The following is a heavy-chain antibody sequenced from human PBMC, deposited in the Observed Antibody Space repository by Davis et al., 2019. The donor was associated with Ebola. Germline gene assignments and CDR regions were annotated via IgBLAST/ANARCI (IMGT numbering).Heavy chain of an antibody. J-gene: IGHJ4*02. CDR3: AKDGKYSSSWYTFDY. CDR2: IGSSGTT. D-gene: IGHD6-13*01. Sequence: PGGSLRLSCAASGFTFSSHAMHWVRQAPGKGPEWVSGIGSSGTTDYAGSVKGRFTISRDNSKNTLYLQMNSLRAEDTAVYYCAKDGKYSSSWYTFDYWGQGTLVTVSS. V-gene: IGHV3-23*01. CDR1: GFTFSSHA.